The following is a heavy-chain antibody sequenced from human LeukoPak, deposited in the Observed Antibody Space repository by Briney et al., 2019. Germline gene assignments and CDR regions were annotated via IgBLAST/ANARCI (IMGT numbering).Heavy chain of an antibody. V-gene: IGHV3-21*03. J-gene: IGHJ4*02. D-gene: IGHD3-10*01. CDR2: ISRSSSYT. CDR3: EKDLRGRPYYYDY. Sequence: PGGSLRLSCAASGFTFSNYSMNWVRQAPGKGLEWVSSISRSSSYTYYADSAKGRLTISRDNDKNSLYLQMNSLRAEDTAVYYCEKDLRGRPYYYDYWGQGTLVNVSS. CDR1: GFTFSNYS.